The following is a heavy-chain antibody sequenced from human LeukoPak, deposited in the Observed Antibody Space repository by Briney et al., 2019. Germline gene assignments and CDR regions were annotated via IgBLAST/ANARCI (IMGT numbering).Heavy chain of an antibody. J-gene: IGHJ4*02. CDR1: GYTFTGYY. CDR3: ARDYYYDSSGYPYYFDY. CDR2: INPNSGGT. Sequence: ASVKVSCKASGYTFTGYYMHWVRQAPGQGLEWMGWINPNSGGTNYAQKFQGRVTMTRDTSISTAYMELSRLRSDDTAVYYCARDYYYDSSGYPYYFDYWGQGTLVTVSS. D-gene: IGHD3-22*01. V-gene: IGHV1-2*02.